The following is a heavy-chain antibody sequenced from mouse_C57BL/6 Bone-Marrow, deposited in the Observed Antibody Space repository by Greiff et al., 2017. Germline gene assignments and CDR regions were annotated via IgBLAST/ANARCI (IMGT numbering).Heavy chain of an antibody. CDR2: IYPSDSET. D-gene: IGHD1-1*02. CDR1: GYTFTSYW. V-gene: IGHV1-61*01. CDR3: ARGPDCGRYFDV. Sequence: QVQLQQPGAELVRPGSSVKLSCKASGYTFTSYWMDWVKQRPGQGLEWIGNIYPSDSETHYNQKFKDKATLTVDKSSSTAYMQLSSLTSEDSAVYYCARGPDCGRYFDVWGTGTTVTVSS. J-gene: IGHJ1*03.